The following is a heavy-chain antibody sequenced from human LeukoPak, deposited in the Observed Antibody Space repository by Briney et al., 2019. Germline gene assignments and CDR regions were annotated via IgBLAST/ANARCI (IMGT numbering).Heavy chain of an antibody. CDR1: GFTFSSYS. J-gene: IGHJ4*02. V-gene: IGHV3-21*01. CDR2: ISSSSSYI. Sequence: GGSLRLSCAASGFTFSSYSMNWVRQAPGKGLEWVSSISSSSSYIYYADSVKGRFTISRDNAENSLYLRMNSLRAEDTAVYYCARDMEARELLAIDYWGQGTLVAVSS. CDR3: ARDMEARELLAIDY. D-gene: IGHD1-26*01.